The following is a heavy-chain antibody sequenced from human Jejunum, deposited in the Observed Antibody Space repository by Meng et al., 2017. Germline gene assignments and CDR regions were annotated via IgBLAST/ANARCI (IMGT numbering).Heavy chain of an antibody. CDR1: AYSFITDS. CDR2: ISAYNGST. J-gene: IGHJ3*02. D-gene: IGHD3-22*01. Sequence: ASVKVSSNASAYSFITDSLRRVRQAPGQGLEWMGWISAYNGSTKYAQMLQGRVVMTTDTSTSIAYMELRRLRSDDTAVEDCARDLVPDGWATIIMIVVVIKDTFDMWGQGTMVTVSS. V-gene: IGHV1-18*01. CDR3: ARDLVPDGWATIIMIVVVIKDTFDM.